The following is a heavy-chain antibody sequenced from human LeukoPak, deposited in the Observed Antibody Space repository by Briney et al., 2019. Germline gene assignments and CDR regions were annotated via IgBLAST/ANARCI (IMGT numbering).Heavy chain of an antibody. CDR1: GFTFDDYG. V-gene: IGHV3-20*04. CDR2: INWNGVST. Sequence: GGSLRLSCAASGFTFDDYGMSWVRQAPGKGLEWGSGINWNGVSTGYVDSVKGRFTISRDNAKNSLYLQMNSLRAEDTALYYCARALSNYVDYYYYYMDVWGKGTTVTVSS. D-gene: IGHD4-11*01. CDR3: ARALSNYVDYYYYYMDV. J-gene: IGHJ6*03.